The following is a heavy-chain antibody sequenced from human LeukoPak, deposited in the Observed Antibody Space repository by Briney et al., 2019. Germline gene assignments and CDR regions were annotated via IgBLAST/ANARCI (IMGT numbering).Heavy chain of an antibody. V-gene: IGHV1-46*01. D-gene: IGHD3-10*01. CDR3: ARAGITMVRGFFEYNWFDP. CDR2: INPSGGST. J-gene: IGHJ5*02. CDR1: GYTFTSYS. Sequence: ASVKVSCKASGYTFTSYSIHWVRQAPGQGLKWLGIINPSGGSTTYAQKFQGRVTMTRDTSTSTVYMKLSSLRSEDTAVYYCARAGITMVRGFFEYNWFDPWGQGTLVTVSS.